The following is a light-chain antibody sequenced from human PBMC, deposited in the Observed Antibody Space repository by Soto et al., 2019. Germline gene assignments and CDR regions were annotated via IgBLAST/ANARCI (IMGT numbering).Light chain of an antibody. J-gene: IGKJ3*01. CDR2: GAS. Sequence: EIVLTQSPGTLSLSPGERATLSCRASQSISSTYLAWFQQKPGQPPRLLIYGASSRATGIPDRFSGSGSGTDFTLTISRLEPEDFAVYYCNHFDTSAFTFGPGTKVDIK. V-gene: IGKV3-20*01. CDR1: QSISSTY. CDR3: NHFDTSAFT.